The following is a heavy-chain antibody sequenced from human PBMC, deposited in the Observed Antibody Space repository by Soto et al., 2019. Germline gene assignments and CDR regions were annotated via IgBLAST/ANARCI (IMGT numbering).Heavy chain of an antibody. J-gene: IGHJ6*02. Sequence: SVKVSCKASGNNFTRYYFHWVRQSPGQGLAWMGIINPSGGSTTYAQTFQGRVTMTRDTSTSTVYMDLSSLSCGATAEYYRARKNIVAASFAIRYYYGMDIWGQGTTVTVS. CDR2: INPSGGST. V-gene: IGHV1-46*01. D-gene: IGHD2-2*01. CDR1: GNNFTRYY. CDR3: ARKNIVAASFAIRYYYGMDI.